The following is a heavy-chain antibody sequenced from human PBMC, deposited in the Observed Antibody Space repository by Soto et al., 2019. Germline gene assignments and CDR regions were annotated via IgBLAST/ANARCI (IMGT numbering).Heavy chain of an antibody. D-gene: IGHD2-21*02. CDR3: TSPGAYCSGDCYYGGEADY. J-gene: IGHJ4*02. CDR1: GFTFSGSA. Sequence: GGSLRLSCAASGFTFSGSAMHWVRQASGKGLEWVGRIRSKANSYATAYAASVKGRFTISRDDSKNTAYLQMNSLKTEDTAVYYCTSPGAYCSGDCYYGGEADYWGQGTLVTVSS. V-gene: IGHV3-73*01. CDR2: IRSKANSYAT.